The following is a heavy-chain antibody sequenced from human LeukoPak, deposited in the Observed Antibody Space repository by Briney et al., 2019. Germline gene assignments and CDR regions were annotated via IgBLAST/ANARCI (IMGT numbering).Heavy chain of an antibody. J-gene: IGHJ1*01. D-gene: IGHD3-10*01. Sequence: GGSLRLSCAASGFTFSSYAMSWVRQAPGKGLEWVSAISGSGGSTYYADSVKGRFTISRDNSKNTLYLQMNSLSAEDTAVYYCAKVEAYYYGSGSYSPGYFQHWGQGTLVTVSS. CDR1: GFTFSSYA. V-gene: IGHV3-23*01. CDR3: AKVEAYYYGSGSYSPGYFQH. CDR2: ISGSGGST.